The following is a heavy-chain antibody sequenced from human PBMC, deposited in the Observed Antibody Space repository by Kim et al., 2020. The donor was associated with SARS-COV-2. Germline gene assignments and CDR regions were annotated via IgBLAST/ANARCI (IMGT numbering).Heavy chain of an antibody. Sequence: GSSVYYADSVKGRFTIARDNARHSLSLQMNSLRADDTAVYYCVRIYDGGDCWGEGTLFTVSS. V-gene: IGHV3-11*01. D-gene: IGHD5-12*01. CDR2: GSSV. CDR3: VRIYDGGDC. J-gene: IGHJ4*02.